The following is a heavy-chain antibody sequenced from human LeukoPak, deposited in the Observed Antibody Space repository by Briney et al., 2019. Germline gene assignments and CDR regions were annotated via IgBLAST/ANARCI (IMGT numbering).Heavy chain of an antibody. CDR3: AREIGQLGGAFDI. CDR2: IYGGHTA. V-gene: IGHV3-53*01. J-gene: IGHJ3*02. Sequence: PGGSLRLSCEASGFTFSSKGMHWVRQAPGKGLEWVSVIYGGHTAYYADSVKDRFTISRDNPKNTLNLQMNSLRAEDTAVYYCAREIGQLGGAFDIWGQGTMVTVSS. CDR1: GFTFSSKG. D-gene: IGHD7-27*01.